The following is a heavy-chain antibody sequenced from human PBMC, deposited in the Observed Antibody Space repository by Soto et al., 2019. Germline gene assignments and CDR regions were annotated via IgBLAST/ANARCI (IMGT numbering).Heavy chain of an antibody. CDR3: ARVTYVYYYYYYMDV. CDR1: GGSFSGYY. J-gene: IGHJ6*03. V-gene: IGHV4-34*01. D-gene: IGHD3-16*01. Sequence: PSETLSLTCAVYGGSFSGYYWSWIRQPPGKGLEWIGEIYHSGSTNYNPSLKSRVTISVDKSKNQFSLKLSSVTAADTAVYYCARVTYVYYYYYYMDVWGKGTTVTVSS. CDR2: IYHSGST.